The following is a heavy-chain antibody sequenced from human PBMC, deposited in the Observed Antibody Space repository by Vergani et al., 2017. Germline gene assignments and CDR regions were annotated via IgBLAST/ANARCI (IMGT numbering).Heavy chain of an antibody. CDR2: IYTSGST. J-gene: IGHJ5*02. Sequence: QLQLQESGPGLVKPSETLSLTCTVSGGSISSGSYYWSWIRQPAGKGLEWIGRIYTSGSTNYNPSLKSRVTISVDTSKNQFSLKLSSVTAADTAVYYCAREGDVLLWFGESINWFDPWGQGTLVTVSS. CDR1: GGSISSGSYY. V-gene: IGHV4-61*02. CDR3: AREGDVLLWFGESINWFDP. D-gene: IGHD3-10*01.